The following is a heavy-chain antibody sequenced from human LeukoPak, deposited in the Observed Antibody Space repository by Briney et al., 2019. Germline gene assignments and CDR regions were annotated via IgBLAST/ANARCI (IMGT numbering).Heavy chain of an antibody. CDR3: AKDVGYYDSSGSESYGMDV. CDR2: ISYDGSNK. D-gene: IGHD3-22*01. V-gene: IGHV3-30*18. J-gene: IGHJ6*02. Sequence: GGSLRLSCAASGFTFSSYGMHWVRQAPGKGLEWVAVISYDGSNKYYADSVKGRFTISRDNSKNTLYLQMNSLRAEDTAVYYCAKDVGYYDSSGSESYGMDVWGQGTTVTVS. CDR1: GFTFSSYG.